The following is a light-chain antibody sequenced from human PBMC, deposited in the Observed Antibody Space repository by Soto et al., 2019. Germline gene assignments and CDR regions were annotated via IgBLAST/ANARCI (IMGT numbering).Light chain of an antibody. V-gene: IGKV1-5*01. CDR2: DAS. CDR3: QQYNSYPRT. Sequence: EIQMTQSPSTLSASVGDRVTITCRASQSISSWLAWYQQKPGKAPKLLIYDASSLESGVPSRFSGSGSGTEFTLTISSMQPDDFANYYCQQYNSYPRTFGQGTKVDIK. J-gene: IGKJ1*01. CDR1: QSISSW.